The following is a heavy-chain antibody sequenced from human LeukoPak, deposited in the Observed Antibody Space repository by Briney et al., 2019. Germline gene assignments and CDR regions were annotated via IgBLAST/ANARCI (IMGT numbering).Heavy chain of an antibody. Sequence: PGGSLGLSCAASGFNFISHWMTWVRQAPGKGLEWVANIRQDEGEKYYADSVTGRFAISRDNAKNSVSLQMNGLRVEDTAMYFCASLSGVPEYWGQGTLVTVPS. V-gene: IGHV3-7*01. CDR3: ASLSGVPEY. CDR1: GFNFISHW. D-gene: IGHD7-27*01. J-gene: IGHJ1*01. CDR2: IRQDEGEK.